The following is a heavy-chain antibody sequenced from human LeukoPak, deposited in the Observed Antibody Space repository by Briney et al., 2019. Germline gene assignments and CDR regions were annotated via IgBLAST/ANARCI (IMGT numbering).Heavy chain of an antibody. Sequence: GGSLRLSCAASGFTFSSYGMHWVRQAPGKGLEWVAFIRYDGSNKYYADSVKGRFTISRDNSKNTLYLQMNSLRTEDTAVYYCAKDGQWTFDYWGQGTLVTVSS. J-gene: IGHJ4*02. CDR1: GFTFSSYG. CDR2: IRYDGSNK. CDR3: AKDGQWTFDY. D-gene: IGHD3/OR15-3a*01. V-gene: IGHV3-30*02.